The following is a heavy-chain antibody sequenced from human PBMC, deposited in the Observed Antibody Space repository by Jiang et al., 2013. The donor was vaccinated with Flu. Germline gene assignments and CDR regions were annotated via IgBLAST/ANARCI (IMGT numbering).Heavy chain of an antibody. V-gene: IGHV5-51*01. J-gene: IGHJ4*02. CDR2: IYPGDSDT. Sequence: VKKPGEVCERSPVGVLHTPLPTTGSPGCARCPGKAWSGMGFIYPGDSDTKYSPAFQGQVTISADKSISTAYLQWGSLKASDTAIYYCARRLELFEAFDYWGQGTLLTVSS. CDR1: HTPLPTTG. CDR3: ARRLELFEAFDY. D-gene: IGHD3-10*01.